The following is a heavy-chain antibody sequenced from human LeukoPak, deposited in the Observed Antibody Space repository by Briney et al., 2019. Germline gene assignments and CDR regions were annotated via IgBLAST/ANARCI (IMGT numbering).Heavy chain of an antibody. CDR1: GFTFSSYG. CDR2: IRYDGSNK. CDR3: AKFGDDYGGNSGTRGFDY. D-gene: IGHD4-23*01. Sequence: GGSLRLSCAASGFTFSSYGMHWVRQAPGKGLEWVAFIRYDGSNKYYADSVKGRFTISRDNSKNTLYLQMNSLRAEDTAVYYCAKFGDDYGGNSGTRGFDYWGQGTLVTVSS. J-gene: IGHJ4*02. V-gene: IGHV3-30*02.